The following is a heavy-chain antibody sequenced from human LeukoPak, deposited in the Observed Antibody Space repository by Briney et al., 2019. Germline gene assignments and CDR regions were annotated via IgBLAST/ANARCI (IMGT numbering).Heavy chain of an antibody. J-gene: IGHJ4*02. CDR3: ARDSGMDYYDSSGYYYVLLRN. D-gene: IGHD3-22*01. Sequence: ASVTVSCKASGFTFTVYYMHWVRQAPGQGLEWMGWISPNSGGTIYTQKFQGRVTMTRDTSISTAYMELSRLRSDDTAVYYCARDSGMDYYDSSGYYYVLLRNWGQGTLISVSS. CDR1: GFTFTVYY. V-gene: IGHV1-2*02. CDR2: ISPNSGGT.